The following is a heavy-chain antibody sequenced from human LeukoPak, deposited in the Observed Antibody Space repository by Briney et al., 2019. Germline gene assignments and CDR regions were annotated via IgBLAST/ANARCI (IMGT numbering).Heavy chain of an antibody. J-gene: IGHJ4*02. V-gene: IGHV4-59*02. CDR3: ATLVYSGSRYHFDI. D-gene: IGHD1-26*01. CDR1: NGAVKNYY. Sequence: PSETLSLTCSVSNGAVKNYYWTWIRQPPGQGLEWIGNFLYSGTTTYRASLDSRLIISVDNSKNTVSLRLFSVTAADTAVYYCATLVYSGSRYHFDIWGQGTLVTVSS. CDR2: FLYSGTT.